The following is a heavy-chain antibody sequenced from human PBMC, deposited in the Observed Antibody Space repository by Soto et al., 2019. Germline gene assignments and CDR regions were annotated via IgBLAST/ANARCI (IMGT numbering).Heavy chain of an antibody. D-gene: IGHD3-3*01. CDR2: ISYDGSNK. CDR3: AKGGVLRFLEWLLYWDYYGMDV. J-gene: IGHJ6*02. V-gene: IGHV3-30*18. Sequence: GGSMRLSSAASGLKFSSYCMHWVRQAPGKGLEWVAVISYDGSNKYYADSVKGRFTISRDNSKNTLYLQMNSLRAEDTAVYYCAKGGVLRFLEWLLYWDYYGMDVWGQGTTVTVSS. CDR1: GLKFSSYC.